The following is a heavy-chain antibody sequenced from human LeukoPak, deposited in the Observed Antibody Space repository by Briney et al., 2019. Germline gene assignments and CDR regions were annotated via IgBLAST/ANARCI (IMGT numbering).Heavy chain of an antibody. CDR2: IYYSGGT. J-gene: IGHJ6*04. CDR1: GGSISSYY. V-gene: IGHV4-59*01. Sequence: PSETLSLTRTVPGGSISSYYWSWIRQPPGKGLEWIGYIYYSGGTNYNPSLKSRVTISVDTSKNQFSLKLSSVTAADTAVYYCARGGPPELLWFGETYYYGMDVWGKGTTVTVSS. D-gene: IGHD3-10*01. CDR3: ARGGPPELLWFGETYYYGMDV.